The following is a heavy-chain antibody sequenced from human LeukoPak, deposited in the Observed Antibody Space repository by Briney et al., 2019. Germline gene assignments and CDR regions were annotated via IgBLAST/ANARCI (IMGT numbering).Heavy chain of an antibody. J-gene: IGHJ3*02. D-gene: IGHD3-22*01. CDR3: AKDLIRGYYDSRTGGAFDI. Sequence: PGGSLRLSCAASGFTFSSYAMSWVRQAPGKGLEWVSAISGSGGSTYYADSVKGRFTISRDNSKNTLYLQMNSLRAEDTAVYYCAKDLIRGYYDSRTGGAFDIWGQGTMVTVSS. CDR2: ISGSGGST. V-gene: IGHV3-23*01. CDR1: GFTFSSYA.